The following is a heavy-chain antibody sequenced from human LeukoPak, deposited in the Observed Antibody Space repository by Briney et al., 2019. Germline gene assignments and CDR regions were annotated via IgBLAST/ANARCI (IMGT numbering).Heavy chain of an antibody. J-gene: IGHJ4*02. Sequence: GRSLRLSCAASGFTFSSYAMHWVRQAPGKGLEWVAVISYDGSNKYYADSVKGRFTISRDNSKNTLYLQMNSLRAEDTAVYYCARESPLPDGDYFHDYWGQGTLVTVSS. V-gene: IGHV3-30*04. D-gene: IGHD4-17*01. CDR3: ARESPLPDGDYFHDY. CDR1: GFTFSSYA. CDR2: ISYDGSNK.